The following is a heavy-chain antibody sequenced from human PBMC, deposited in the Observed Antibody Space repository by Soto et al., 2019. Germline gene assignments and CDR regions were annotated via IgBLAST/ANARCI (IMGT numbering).Heavy chain of an antibody. V-gene: IGHV3-30-3*01. CDR1: GFTFSSYA. D-gene: IGHD4-17*01. CDR3: ARDALTVTINYFDY. Sequence: QVQLVESGGGVVQPGRSLRLSCAASGFTFSSYAMHWVRQAPGKGLEWVAVISYDGSNKYYADSVKGRFTISRDNSKNPLYLHFNSLRAEDTAVYYCARDALTVTINYFDYWGQGTLVTVSS. CDR2: ISYDGSNK. J-gene: IGHJ4*02.